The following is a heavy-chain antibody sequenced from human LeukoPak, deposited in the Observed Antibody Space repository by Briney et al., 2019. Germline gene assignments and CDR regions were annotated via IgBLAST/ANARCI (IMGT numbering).Heavy chain of an antibody. CDR2: TYYRSKWYN. CDR3: ARGRYGDSSGYYHFDY. V-gene: IGHV6-1*01. Sequence: SQTLSLTCAISGDSVSSNGAAWNWIRQFPSRGLEWLGRTYYRSKWYNDYAVSVKSRITINPDTSKNQFSLQLNSVTPEDTAVYYCARGRYGDSSGYYHFDYWGQGTLVTVSS. CDR1: GDSVSSNGAA. J-gene: IGHJ4*02. D-gene: IGHD3-22*01.